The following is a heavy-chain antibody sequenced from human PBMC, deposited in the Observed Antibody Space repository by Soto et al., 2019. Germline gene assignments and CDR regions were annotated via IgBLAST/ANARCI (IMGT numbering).Heavy chain of an antibody. CDR3: ARSYDSSGYYFRYFDY. J-gene: IGHJ4*02. D-gene: IGHD3-22*01. Sequence: SGPTLVNPTQTLTLTCTFSGFSLSTSGMCVSWIRQPPGKALEWLALIDWDDDKYYSTSLKTRLTISKDTSKNQVVLTMTNMDPVDTATYYCARSYDSSGYYFRYFDYWGQGTLVTVSS. CDR1: GFSLSTSGMC. CDR2: IDWDDDK. V-gene: IGHV2-70*01.